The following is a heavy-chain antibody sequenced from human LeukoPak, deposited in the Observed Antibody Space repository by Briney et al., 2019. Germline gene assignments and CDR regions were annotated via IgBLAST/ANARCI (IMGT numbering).Heavy chain of an antibody. CDR3: ARVGGLYYDILTHDFYYMDV. CDR2: INPNSGGT. J-gene: IGHJ6*03. V-gene: IGHV1-2*02. Sequence: ASVKVSCKASGYTFTSYGISWVRQAPGQGLEWMGWINPNSGGTNYAQKFQGRVTMTRDTSISTAYMELSRLRSDDTAVYYCARVGGLYYDILTHDFYYMDVWGKGTTVTVSS. CDR1: GYTFTSYG. D-gene: IGHD3-9*01.